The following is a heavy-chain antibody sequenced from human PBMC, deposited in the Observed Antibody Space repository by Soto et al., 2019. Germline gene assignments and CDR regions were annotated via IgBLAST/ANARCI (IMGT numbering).Heavy chain of an antibody. V-gene: IGHV1-18*01. CDR1: GYTFTSYG. CDR2: ISAYNGNT. J-gene: IGHJ4*02. Sequence: ASVKISCTASGYTFTSYGIGGVRQAPGQGLEWMGWISAYNGNTNYAQKLQGRVTMTTDTSTSTAYMELRSLRSDDTAVYYCARDSPPPREWGQGTLVTVSS. CDR3: ARDSPPPRE.